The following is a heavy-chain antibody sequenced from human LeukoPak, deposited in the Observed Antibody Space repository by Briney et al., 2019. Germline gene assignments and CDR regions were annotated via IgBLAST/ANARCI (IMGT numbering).Heavy chain of an antibody. CDR3: ARGYSGYDDAFDI. J-gene: IGHJ3*02. CDR2: INHSGST. D-gene: IGHD5-12*01. Sequence: SETLSLTCAVYGGSFSGYYWSWIRQPPGKGLEWIGEINHSGSTNYNLSLKSRVTISVDTSKNQFSLKLSSVTAADTAVYYCARGYSGYDDAFDIWGQGTMVTVSS. CDR1: GGSFSGYY. V-gene: IGHV4-34*01.